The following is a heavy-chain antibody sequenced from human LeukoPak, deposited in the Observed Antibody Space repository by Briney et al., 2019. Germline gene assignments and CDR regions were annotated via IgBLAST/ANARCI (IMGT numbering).Heavy chain of an antibody. V-gene: IGHV3-23*01. CDR2: IGYSAGDT. D-gene: IGHD4-17*01. CDR1: GFTVSSYA. CDR3: AKDDDGHHHGVDH. J-gene: IGHJ4*02. Sequence: GGSLRLSCAASGFTVSSYAMTWVRQAPGKGLEWVSAIGYSAGDTYYADSVKGPFTISRDNSMNTLYLQMSSLRADDTALYYCAKDDDGHHHGVDHWGQGTLVTVSS.